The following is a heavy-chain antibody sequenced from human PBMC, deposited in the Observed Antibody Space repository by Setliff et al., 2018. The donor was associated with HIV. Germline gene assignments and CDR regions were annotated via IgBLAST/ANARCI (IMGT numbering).Heavy chain of an antibody. D-gene: IGHD3-22*01. Sequence: ETMSLTCSVSGGSIDNNKYYWTWIRQPPGKGLEWTGSIYHTGRTYYNRSLESRLTISIDTSKNQFSLKLTSVTAADTAMYYCASRIYYYDESRVLREEGFVPWGQGTLVTVSS. CDR2: IYHTGRT. J-gene: IGHJ5*02. CDR3: ASRIYYYDESRVLREEGFVP. CDR1: GGSIDNNKYY. V-gene: IGHV4-39*01.